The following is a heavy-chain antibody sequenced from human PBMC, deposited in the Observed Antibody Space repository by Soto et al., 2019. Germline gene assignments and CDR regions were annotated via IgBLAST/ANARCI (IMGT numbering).Heavy chain of an antibody. Sequence: QVQLLESGPGLVKPAETLSLSCSVSGGSISRDDWSWIRQAPGGGLEWIGYIYYKGCTTYNPSLKSRVAISLDMSNSHFYLKLRSVTAADTAVYYCARGPGGAARGNYYHHFYGVDVWGQGIKVTVSS. D-gene: IGHD3-16*01. CDR2: IYYKGCT. CDR1: GGSISRDD. V-gene: IGHV4-59*01. CDR3: ARGPGGAARGNYYHHFYGVDV. J-gene: IGHJ6*02.